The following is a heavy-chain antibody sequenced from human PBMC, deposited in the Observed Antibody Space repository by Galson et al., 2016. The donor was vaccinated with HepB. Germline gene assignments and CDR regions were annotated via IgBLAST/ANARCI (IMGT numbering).Heavy chain of an antibody. Sequence: SLRLSCAASGFTFSDYPMTWVRQAPGRGLEWVSGISRTSGSIFYADSVKGRFTISRDNSRSTLYLQMHSLRADDTAIYYCTKQLGDHPAFDSWGQGTLVTVSS. V-gene: IGHV3-23*01. J-gene: IGHJ3*02. CDR3: TKQLGDHPAFDS. CDR2: ISRTSGSI. D-gene: IGHD1-1*01. CDR1: GFTFSDYP.